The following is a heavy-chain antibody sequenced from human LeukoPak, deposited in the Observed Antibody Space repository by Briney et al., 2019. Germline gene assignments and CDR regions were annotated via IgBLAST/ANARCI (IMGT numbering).Heavy chain of an antibody. Sequence: GGSLRLSCAASGFTFSSYAMTWVRQAPGKGLEWVSAISGCGGSTYYADSVKGRFTISRDNSKNTLYLQMNSLRVEDTAVYYCAKAPYSSSWNFDYWGQGTLVTVSS. D-gene: IGHD6-13*01. J-gene: IGHJ4*02. CDR1: GFTFSSYA. CDR2: ISGCGGST. CDR3: AKAPYSSSWNFDY. V-gene: IGHV3-23*01.